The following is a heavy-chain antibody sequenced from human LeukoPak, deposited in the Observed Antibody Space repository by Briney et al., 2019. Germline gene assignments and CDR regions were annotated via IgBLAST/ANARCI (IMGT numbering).Heavy chain of an antibody. CDR3: ARGLDRGNYYYMDV. Sequence: PSETLSLTCTISGASIDSYYWSWIRQPPGKGLEWIGYIYYSGTTNYNPSLKRRVTISVDTSKNQFSLRLSSVSAADTAVYYCARGLDRGNYYYMDVWGKGTTVIVSS. V-gene: IGHV4-59*01. D-gene: IGHD3/OR15-3a*01. CDR2: IYYSGTT. CDR1: GASIDSYY. J-gene: IGHJ6*03.